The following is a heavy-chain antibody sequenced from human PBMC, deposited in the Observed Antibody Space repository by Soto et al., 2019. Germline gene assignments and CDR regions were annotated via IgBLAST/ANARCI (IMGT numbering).Heavy chain of an antibody. CDR2: INPNSGST. V-gene: IGHV1-46*03. Sequence: ASVKVSCKASGYTFTSYDINWVRQATGQGLEWMGIINPNSGSTSYAQKFQGRVTMTRDTSTSTVYMELSSLRSEDTAVYYCARGSSEGYYYYYMDVWGKGTTVTVSS. CDR1: GYTFTSYD. J-gene: IGHJ6*03. CDR3: ARGSSEGYYYYYMDV.